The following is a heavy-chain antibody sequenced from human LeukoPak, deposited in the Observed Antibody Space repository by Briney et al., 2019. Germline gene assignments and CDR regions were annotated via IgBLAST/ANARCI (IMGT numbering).Heavy chain of an antibody. Sequence: GGSLRLSCAASGFTFSSYAMHWVRQAPGKGLEWVAVISYDGSNKYYADSVKGRFTISRDNSKNTLYLQMNSLRAEDTAVYYCATGTAYDSSGTGGYFDLWGRGTLVTVSS. CDR3: ATGTAYDSSGTGGYFDL. V-gene: IGHV3-30-3*01. J-gene: IGHJ2*01. CDR2: ISYDGSNK. D-gene: IGHD3-22*01. CDR1: GFTFSSYA.